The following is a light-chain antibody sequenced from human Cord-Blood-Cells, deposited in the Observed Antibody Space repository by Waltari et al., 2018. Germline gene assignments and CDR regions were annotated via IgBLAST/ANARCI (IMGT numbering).Light chain of an antibody. CDR2: DVS. J-gene: IGLJ1*01. CDR1: SSDVGGYNY. Sequence: QSALTQPASVSGSPGQSITISCTGTSSDVGGYNYVSWYQQHPGKAPKLMIYDVSNRPSVVSNRVSGSKSGNTASLTISGLQAEDEADDYCSSDTSSSTLNNYVFGTGTKVTVL. CDR3: SSDTSSSTLNNYV. V-gene: IGLV2-14*01.